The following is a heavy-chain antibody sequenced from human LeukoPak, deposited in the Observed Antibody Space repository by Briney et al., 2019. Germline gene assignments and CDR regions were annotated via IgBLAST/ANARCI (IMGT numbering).Heavy chain of an antibody. CDR1: GFTFSSYA. CDR3: ARAQDSSGYYTLEYYYYYYYMDV. J-gene: IGHJ6*03. Sequence: GGSLRLSCAASGFTFSSYAMHWVRQAPGKGLEWVSYISSSGSTIYYADSVKGRFTISRDNAKNSLYLQMNSLRAEDTAVYYCARAQDSSGYYTLEYYYYYYYMDVWGKGTTVTVSS. CDR2: ISSSGSTI. D-gene: IGHD3-22*01. V-gene: IGHV3-48*04.